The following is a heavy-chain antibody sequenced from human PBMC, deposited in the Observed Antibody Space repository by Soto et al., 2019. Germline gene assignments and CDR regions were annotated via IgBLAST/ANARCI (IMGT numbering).Heavy chain of an antibody. V-gene: IGHV3-33*01. CDR3: ARDYFPNIAAAVGMDV. Sequence: QVQLVESGGGVVQPGRSLRLSCAASGFTFSSYGMHWVRQAPGKGLEWVAVIWYDGSNKYYADSVKGRFTISRDNSKNTLYLQMNSLRAEDTAVYYCARDYFPNIAAAVGMDVWGQGTTVTVSS. D-gene: IGHD6-13*01. CDR2: IWYDGSNK. J-gene: IGHJ6*02. CDR1: GFTFSSYG.